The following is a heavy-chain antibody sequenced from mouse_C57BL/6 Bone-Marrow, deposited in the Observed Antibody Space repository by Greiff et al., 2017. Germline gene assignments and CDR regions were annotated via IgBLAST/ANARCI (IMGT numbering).Heavy chain of an antibody. J-gene: IGHJ3*01. Sequence: VQLQQPGAELVKPGASVKLSCKASGYTFTSYWMQWVKQRPGQGLEWIGEIDPSDSYTNYNQKFKGKATLTVEPSSSTAYMQLSSLPSEDSAVYYCAREDGYYSAWFAYWGPGTLVTVSA. CDR1: GYTFTSYW. D-gene: IGHD2-3*01. V-gene: IGHV1-50*01. CDR3: AREDGYYSAWFAY. CDR2: IDPSDSYT.